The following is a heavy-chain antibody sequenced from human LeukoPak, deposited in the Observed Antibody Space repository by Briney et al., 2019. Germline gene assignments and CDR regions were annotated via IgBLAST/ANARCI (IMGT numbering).Heavy chain of an antibody. CDR2: IYSGGST. Sequence: GRSLRLSCAASGFTVSSNDMSWVRQAPGKGLECVSLIYSGGSTYYADSVKGRFTISRDNSKNTLYLQMSSLRAEDTAVYYCAKDGNDALDYWGQGTLVTVSS. CDR3: AKDGNDALDY. J-gene: IGHJ4*02. V-gene: IGHV3-53*01. D-gene: IGHD1-1*01. CDR1: GFTVSSND.